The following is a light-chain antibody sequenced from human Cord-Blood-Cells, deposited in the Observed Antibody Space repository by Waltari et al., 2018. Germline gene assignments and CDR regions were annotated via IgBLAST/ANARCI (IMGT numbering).Light chain of an antibody. CDR1: SSDVGSYNL. CDR2: EGS. Sequence: QSALTQPASVSGSPGQSITLSCTGTSSDVGSYNLVSWYQQHPGKAPKLMIYEGSKRHAGVSNRFSGSKSGNTASLTISGLQAEDEADYYCCSYAGSSTYVCGTGTKVTV. CDR3: CSYAGSSTYV. V-gene: IGLV2-23*01. J-gene: IGLJ1*01.